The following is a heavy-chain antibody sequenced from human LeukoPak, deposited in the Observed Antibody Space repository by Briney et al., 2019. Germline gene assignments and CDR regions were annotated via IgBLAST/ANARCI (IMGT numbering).Heavy chain of an antibody. J-gene: IGHJ6*03. CDR3: AKGLKTTVGPYMGYHYFMDV. Sequence: GGSLRLSCAASGFTFSKFALSWVRQAPGKGLEWVSTINDRGTGTYYADSVKGRFTISRDNSKNTLSLQMNSLRAEDTAVYYCAKGLKTTVGPYMGYHYFMDVWGKGTTVTVSS. D-gene: IGHD1-1*01. CDR2: INDRGTGT. CDR1: GFTFSKFA. V-gene: IGHV3-23*01.